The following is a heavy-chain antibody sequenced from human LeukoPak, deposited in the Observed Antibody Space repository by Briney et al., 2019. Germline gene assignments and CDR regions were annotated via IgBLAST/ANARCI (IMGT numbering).Heavy chain of an antibody. V-gene: IGHV3-48*04. CDR2: ISSSGSSI. CDR1: GFTFSSYW. J-gene: IGHJ3*02. D-gene: IGHD3-3*01. Sequence: GGSLRLSCAASGFTFSSYWISWVRQAPGKGLEWVSYISSSGSSIYYADSVKGRFTISRDNAKNSLYLQMNSLRAEDTAVYYCARDNTAIFGVGEDAFDIWGQGTMVTVSS. CDR3: ARDNTAIFGVGEDAFDI.